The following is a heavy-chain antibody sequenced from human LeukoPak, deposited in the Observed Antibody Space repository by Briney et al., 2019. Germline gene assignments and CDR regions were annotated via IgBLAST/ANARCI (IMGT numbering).Heavy chain of an antibody. V-gene: IGHV4-38-2*02. Sequence: SETLSLTCTVSGYSISSGYYWGWIRQPPGKGLEWIGSIYHSGSTYYNPPLKSRVTISVDTSKNQFSLKLSSVTAADTAVYYCARVPRIAARRGRWFDPWGQGTLVTVSS. J-gene: IGHJ5*02. CDR2: IYHSGST. CDR1: GYSISSGYY. D-gene: IGHD6-6*01. CDR3: ARVPRIAARRGRWFDP.